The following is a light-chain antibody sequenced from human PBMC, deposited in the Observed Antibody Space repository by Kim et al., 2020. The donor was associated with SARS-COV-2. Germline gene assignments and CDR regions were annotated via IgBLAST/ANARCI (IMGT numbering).Light chain of an antibody. CDR1: KVGDRY. J-gene: IGLJ2*01. Sequence: VSPGQTARITCSEDKVGDRYACWYQQKPGQAPVLVIYQDNKRPAGITERFAGASSGNTATLNTGGTQAMDEADYYCQAWDSSTVVFGGGTQLTVL. V-gene: IGLV3-1*01. CDR2: QDN. CDR3: QAWDSSTVV.